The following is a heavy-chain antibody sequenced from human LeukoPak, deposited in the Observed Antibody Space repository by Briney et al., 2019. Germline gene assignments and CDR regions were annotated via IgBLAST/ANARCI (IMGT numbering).Heavy chain of an antibody. CDR3: AGLFHTYYYDSSGFPLDY. V-gene: IGHV4-59*01. J-gene: IGHJ4*02. Sequence: SETLSLTCTVSGGSISSYYWSWIRQPPGKGLEWIGYIYYSGSTNYNPSLKSRVTISVDTSKNQFSLKLSSVTAADTAVYYCAGLFHTYYYDSSGFPLDYWGQGTLVTVSS. CDR2: IYYSGST. CDR1: GGSISSYY. D-gene: IGHD3-22*01.